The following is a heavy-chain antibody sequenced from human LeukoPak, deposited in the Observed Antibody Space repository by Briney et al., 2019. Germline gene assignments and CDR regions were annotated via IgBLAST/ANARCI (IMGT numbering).Heavy chain of an antibody. CDR2: ISGTSTYI. J-gene: IGHJ6*02. CDR3: ARDRGFIGVFYNGIDV. Sequence: PGGSLRLSCAASGFTFSTHRMHWVRQAPGKGLEGVSSISGTSTYIHYADSVRGRFTISRDNAKNSLYLQMNSLRAEDTAVYYCARDRGFIGVFYNGIDVWGQGTTVTVSS. CDR1: GFTFSTHR. D-gene: IGHD3-10*01. V-gene: IGHV3-21*01.